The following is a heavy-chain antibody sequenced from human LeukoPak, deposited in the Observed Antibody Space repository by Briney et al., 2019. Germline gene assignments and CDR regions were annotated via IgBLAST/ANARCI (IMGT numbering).Heavy chain of an antibody. CDR3: AGGIDGYKLVDY. V-gene: IGHV1-69*05. J-gene: IGHJ4*02. CDR2: IIPIFGTA. CDR1: GGTFSSYA. Sequence: SVKVSCKASGGTFSSYAISWVRQAPGQGLEWMGGIIPIFGTANYAQKFQGRVTITTDESTSTAYMELSSLRSEDTAVYYCAGGIDGYKLVDYWGQGTLVTVSS. D-gene: IGHD5-24*01.